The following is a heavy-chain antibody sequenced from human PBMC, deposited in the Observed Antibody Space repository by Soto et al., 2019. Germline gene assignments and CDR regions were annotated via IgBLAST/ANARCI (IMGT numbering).Heavy chain of an antibody. CDR2: INPIDGAI. J-gene: IGHJ4*02. Sequence: QVQLVQSGAAVREPGASVKVSCKTSGYNFVSNHIHWVRQTPAQGLEWMGIINPIDGAISYAQKFRGRVTVTRDTRTSSAYMELRGLTPADTAVYFCARDLFGSWTIDYWGPGTLVTVSS. D-gene: IGHD6-13*01. V-gene: IGHV1-46*01. CDR3: ARDLFGSWTIDY. CDR1: GYNFVSNH.